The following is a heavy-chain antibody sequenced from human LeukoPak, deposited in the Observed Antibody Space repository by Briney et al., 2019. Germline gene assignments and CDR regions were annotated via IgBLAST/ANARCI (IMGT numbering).Heavy chain of an antibody. CDR3: ARVGKGGSYPPYYFDY. Sequence: PSETLSLTCTVSGGSISSGDYYWSWIRQPPGKGLEWIGYIYYSGSTYYNPSLKSRVTISVDTSKNQFSLKLSSVTAADTAVYYCARVGKGGSYPPYYFDYWGQGTLVTVSS. J-gene: IGHJ4*02. CDR2: IYYSGST. D-gene: IGHD1-26*01. CDR1: GGSISSGDYY. V-gene: IGHV4-30-4*08.